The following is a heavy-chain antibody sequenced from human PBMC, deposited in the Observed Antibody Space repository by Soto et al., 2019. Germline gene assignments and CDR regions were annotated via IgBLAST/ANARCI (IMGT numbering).Heavy chain of an antibody. V-gene: IGHV1-69*01. CDR1: GGPFTRYA. CDR3: ARGVAPGQTADPHAFDI. CDR2: ITPIAETT. J-gene: IGHJ3*02. D-gene: IGHD3-3*01. Sequence: QAQLVQSGAEVRKPGSSVRVSCRASGGPFTRYAVSWVRQAPGQGLEWIGGITPIAETTNYAQKFRGRLSITADESTDTVHMELRRLTSDDTAVYFCARGVAPGQTADPHAFDIWGQGSRVTVSS.